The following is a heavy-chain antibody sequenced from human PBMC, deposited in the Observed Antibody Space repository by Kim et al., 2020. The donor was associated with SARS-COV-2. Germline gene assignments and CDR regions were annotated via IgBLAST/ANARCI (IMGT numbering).Heavy chain of an antibody. CDR3: ARDAGSLAMSSLLFDY. Sequence: SETLSLTCTVSGGSVSSGSYYWSWIRQPPGKGLEWIGYIYYSGSTNYNPSLKSRVTISVDTSKNQFSLKLRSVTAADTAVYYCARDAGSLAMSSLLFDYWGQGTLVTVSS. CDR2: IYYSGST. CDR1: GGSVSSGSYY. V-gene: IGHV4-61*01. J-gene: IGHJ4*02. D-gene: IGHD5-18*01.